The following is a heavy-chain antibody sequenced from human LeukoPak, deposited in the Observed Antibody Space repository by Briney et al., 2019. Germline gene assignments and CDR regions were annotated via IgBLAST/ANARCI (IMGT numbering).Heavy chain of an antibody. CDR3: AKDRLSSGFITIAAD. D-gene: IGHD3-9*01. V-gene: IGHV3-23*01. CDR1: GFTFSSYA. Sequence: GGSPRLSCAASGFTFSSYAMSWVRQAPGKGLEWVSAISGSGGSTYYADSVKGRFTISRDNSKNTLYLQMNSLRAEDTAVYYCAKDRLSSGFITIAADWGQGTLVTVSS. CDR2: ISGSGGST. J-gene: IGHJ4*02.